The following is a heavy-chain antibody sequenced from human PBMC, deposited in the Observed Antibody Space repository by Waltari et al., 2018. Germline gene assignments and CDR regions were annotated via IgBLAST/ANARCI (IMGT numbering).Heavy chain of an antibody. CDR3: ARDRGRGLYLDS. V-gene: IGHV4-4*02. CDR1: GDSMSNTNC. CDR2: VHHSGRP. J-gene: IGHJ4*02. Sequence: QLQLQESGPVLVKPSGTLSLTCAVSGDSMSNTNCWSWVRQPPGKGPEWIGQVHHSGRPNYSPYFASRVTMTGDTYNNLFSLTLTSATAADTAVYYCARDRGRGLYLDSWGPGTLVTVSP. D-gene: IGHD2-15*01.